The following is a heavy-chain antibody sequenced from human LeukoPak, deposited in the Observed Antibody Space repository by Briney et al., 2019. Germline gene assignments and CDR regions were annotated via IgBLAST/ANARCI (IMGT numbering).Heavy chain of an antibody. CDR2: ISWNSGSI. J-gene: IGHJ4*02. D-gene: IGHD6-13*01. V-gene: IGHV3-9*01. Sequence: GRSLRLSCAASGFTFGDYAMHWVRQAPGKGLEWVSGISWNSGSIGYADSVKGRFTISRDNAKNSLYLQMNSLRAEDTALYYCAKDPRGYSSSWYYFDYSGQGTLVTVSS. CDR3: AKDPRGYSSSWYYFDY. CDR1: GFTFGDYA.